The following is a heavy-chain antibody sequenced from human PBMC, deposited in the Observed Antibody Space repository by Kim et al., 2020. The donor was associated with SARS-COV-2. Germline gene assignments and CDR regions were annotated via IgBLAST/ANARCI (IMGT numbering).Heavy chain of an antibody. V-gene: IGHV4-39*07. Sequence: NPPLKSRCTISVETSQKQFSLKLSSVTAADTAVYYCARSSGYYSYYFDYWGQGTLVTVSS. CDR3: ARSSGYYSYYFDY. D-gene: IGHD3-22*01. J-gene: IGHJ4*02.